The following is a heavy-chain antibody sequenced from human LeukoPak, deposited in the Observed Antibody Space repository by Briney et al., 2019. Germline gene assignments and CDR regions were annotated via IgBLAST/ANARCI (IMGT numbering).Heavy chain of an antibody. CDR1: GYTFTSYG. V-gene: IGHV1-18*03. CDR3: ARDDITIFRVVTPIFDY. Sequence: ASVKVSCKASGYTFTSYGISWVRQAPGQGLEWMGWISAYNGNTNYAQKLQGRVTMTTDTSTSTAYTELRSLRSDDMAVYYCARDDITIFRVVTPIFDYWGQGTLVTVSS. CDR2: ISAYNGNT. D-gene: IGHD3-3*01. J-gene: IGHJ4*02.